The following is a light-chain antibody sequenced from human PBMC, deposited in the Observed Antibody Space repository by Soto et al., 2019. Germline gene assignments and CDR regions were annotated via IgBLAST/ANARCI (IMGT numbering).Light chain of an antibody. V-gene: IGLV1-51*02. Sequence: QSVLTQPPSVSAAPGQKVTISCSGSSSNIGNYYVCWYQHLPGTAPKFLIYENDKRPSGIPDRFSGSKSGTSATLDITGLRSGDEADYYCAAWDGNLRAVVFGGGTKRAVL. J-gene: IGLJ2*01. CDR2: END. CDR3: AAWDGNLRAVV. CDR1: SSNIGNYY.